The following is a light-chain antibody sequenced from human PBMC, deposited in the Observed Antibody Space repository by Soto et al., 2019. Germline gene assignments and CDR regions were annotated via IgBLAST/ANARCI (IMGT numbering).Light chain of an antibody. CDR3: QQYDTYPYT. Sequence: DIQMTQSPSTVSASVGDRVTITCRASQTISTWLAWYQQQPGKAPKLLLYKASSLESGVPSRFSGSGSGTEFTLTISSPQPDDFATYYCQQYDTYPYTFGQGTKLEIK. V-gene: IGKV1-5*03. CDR2: KAS. CDR1: QTISTW. J-gene: IGKJ2*01.